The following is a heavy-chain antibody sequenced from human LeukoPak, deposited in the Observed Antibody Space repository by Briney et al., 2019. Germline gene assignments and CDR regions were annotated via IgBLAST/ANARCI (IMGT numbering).Heavy chain of an antibody. CDR3: AKSNGYGLIDI. D-gene: IGHD3-22*01. J-gene: IGHJ3*02. CDR1: GYSISSGYY. Sequence: SETLSLTCTVSGYSISSGYYWGWIWQPPGKGLEWIGSIYHSGSTYYNSSLKSRVIISVDTSKNQFSLRLSSVTAADTAVYYCAKSNGYGLIDIWGQGTMVTVSS. V-gene: IGHV4-38-2*02. CDR2: IYHSGST.